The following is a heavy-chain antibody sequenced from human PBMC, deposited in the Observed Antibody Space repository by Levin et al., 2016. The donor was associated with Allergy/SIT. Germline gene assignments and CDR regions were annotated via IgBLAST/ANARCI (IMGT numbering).Heavy chain of an antibody. V-gene: IGHV3-74*01. J-gene: IGHJ6*02. CDR2: IDSDGSTT. CDR3: ARESAHYYYGMDV. D-gene: IGHD6-25*01. Sequence: WIRQPPGKGLVWVSRIDSDGSTTRYADSVKGRFTISRDYAKNTLYLQMNSLRAEDTAVYYCARESAHYYYGMDVWGQGTTVTVSS.